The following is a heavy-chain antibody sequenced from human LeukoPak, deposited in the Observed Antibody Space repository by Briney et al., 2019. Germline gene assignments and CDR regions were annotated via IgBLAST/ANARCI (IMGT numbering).Heavy chain of an antibody. J-gene: IGHJ4*02. CDR2: IIPIFGTV. CDR1: GGTFSSYA. D-gene: IGHD3-22*01. V-gene: IGHV1-69*01. CDR3: ARDRYDSSGYYVDY. Sequence: GASVKVSCKASGGTFSSYAISWVRQAPGQGLEWMGGIIPIFGTVNYAQKFQGRVTITADESTSTAYMELSSLRSEDTAVYYCARDRYDSSGYYVDYWGQGTLVTVSS.